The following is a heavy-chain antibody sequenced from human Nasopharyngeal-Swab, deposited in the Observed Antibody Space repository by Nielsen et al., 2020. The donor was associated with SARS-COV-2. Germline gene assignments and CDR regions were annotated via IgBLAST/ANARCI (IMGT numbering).Heavy chain of an antibody. J-gene: IGHJ6*03. D-gene: IGHD6-19*01. CDR2: IYYSGST. V-gene: IGHV4-59*01. Sequence: SETLSLTCTVSGGSISSYYWSWIRQPPGKGLEWIGYIYYSGSTNYNPSLKSRVTISVDTSKNQFSLKLSSVTAADTAVYCCARDVGYSSGWYGNYYYYMDVWGKGTTVTVSS. CDR3: ARDVGYSSGWYGNYYYYMDV. CDR1: GGSISSYY.